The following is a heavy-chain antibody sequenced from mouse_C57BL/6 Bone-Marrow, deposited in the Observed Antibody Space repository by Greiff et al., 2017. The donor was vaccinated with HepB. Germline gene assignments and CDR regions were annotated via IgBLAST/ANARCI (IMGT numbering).Heavy chain of an antibody. CDR3: ARNLPIYYYGSSWGYFDV. D-gene: IGHD1-1*01. J-gene: IGHJ1*03. CDR2: INPSSGYT. CDR1: GYTFTSYW. V-gene: IGHV1-7*01. Sequence: VKLMESGAELAKPGASVKLSCKASGYTFTSYWMHWVKQRPGQGLEWIGYINPSSGYTKYNQKFKDKATLTADKSSSTAYMQLSSLTYEDSAVYYCARNLPIYYYGSSWGYFDVWGTGTTVTVSS.